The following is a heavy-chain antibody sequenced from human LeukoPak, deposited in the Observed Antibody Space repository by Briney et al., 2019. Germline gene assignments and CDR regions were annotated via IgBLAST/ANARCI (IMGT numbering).Heavy chain of an antibody. V-gene: IGHV4-31*03. CDR1: GGSINRSGYY. J-gene: IGHJ4*02. CDR2: IYYSGST. CDR3: AREGGADYSNSVYYFDS. D-gene: IGHD4-11*01. Sequence: SHTLSLTCTVSGGSINRSGYYWSWLRQPPGKGLERIGYIYYSGSTYYNPSLKSRVTISIDTSKNQFSLKLSSVTAADTAVYYCAREGGADYSNSVYYFDSWGQGTLVAVSS.